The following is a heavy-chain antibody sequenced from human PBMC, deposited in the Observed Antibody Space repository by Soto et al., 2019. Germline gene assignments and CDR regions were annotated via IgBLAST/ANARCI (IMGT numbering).Heavy chain of an antibody. CDR1: GYTFTSYG. Sequence: QVQLVQSGAEVKKPGASVQVSCKASGYTFTSYGISWVRQAPGQGLEWMGWISAYNGNTNYAQKLQGRVTMTTDTSTSTAYMELRSLRSDDTAVYYCARDCSSTSCYGPREYSYYYYGMDVWGQGTTVTVSS. D-gene: IGHD2-2*01. CDR3: ARDCSSTSCYGPREYSYYYYGMDV. CDR2: ISAYNGNT. J-gene: IGHJ6*02. V-gene: IGHV1-18*01.